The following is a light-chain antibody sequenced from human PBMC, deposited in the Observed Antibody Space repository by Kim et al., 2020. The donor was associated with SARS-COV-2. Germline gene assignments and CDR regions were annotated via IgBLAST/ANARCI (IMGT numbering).Light chain of an antibody. J-gene: IGLJ3*02. Sequence: GQRVTISCSGGSSNVGTNYVHWYQQLPGTAPKLLIYKDRQRPSGVPDRFSGSKSGTSASLAISGLQSEDEADYYCATWDDSLSGPVFGGGTKVTAL. CDR3: ATWDDSLSGPV. CDR1: SSNVGTNY. V-gene: IGLV1-47*01. CDR2: KDR.